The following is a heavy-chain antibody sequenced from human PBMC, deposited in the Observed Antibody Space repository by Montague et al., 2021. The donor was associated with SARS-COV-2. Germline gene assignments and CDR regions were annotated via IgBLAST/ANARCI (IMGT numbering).Heavy chain of an antibody. D-gene: IGHD3/OR15-3a*01. V-gene: IGHV3-7*01. J-gene: IGHJ4*02. CDR1: GFTSGDYQ. CDR3: ARSPRGSGTGWLDY. Sequence: SLRLSCAASGFTSGDYQMTWVRQAPGKGLQWVASINQDETVKTYVDSVKGRFTISRDNAKNSLILQMNSLKDEDTAVYYCARSPRGSGTGWLDYWGQGTLVTVSS. CDR2: INQDETVK.